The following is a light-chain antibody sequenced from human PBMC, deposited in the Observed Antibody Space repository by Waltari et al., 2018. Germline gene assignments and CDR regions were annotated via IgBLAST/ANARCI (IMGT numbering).Light chain of an antibody. Sequence: DIQMTQSPSSLSASVGDRVTITCRASQGIRNDLAWYQQKPGKAPKRLIYAASSLQSGVPSMFSGRGSGTDFTLTVSSLQPEDAATYYCLQHNSFPLTFGGGTNVEIK. J-gene: IGKJ4*01. CDR2: AAS. CDR1: QGIRND. V-gene: IGKV1-17*01. CDR3: LQHNSFPLT.